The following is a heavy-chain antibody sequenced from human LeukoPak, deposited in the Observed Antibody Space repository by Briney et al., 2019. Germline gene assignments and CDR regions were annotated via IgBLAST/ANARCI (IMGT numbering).Heavy chain of an antibody. CDR2: INHSGST. CDR3: ARRAYYYDSSGYYFLYWFDP. J-gene: IGHJ5*02. Sequence: PSETLSLTCDVYGGSFSGYYWSWIRQPPGKGLEWIGEINHSGSTNYNPSLKSRVTISVDTSKNQFSLKLSSVTAADTAVYYCARRAYYYDSSGYYFLYWFDPWGQGTLVTVSS. V-gene: IGHV4-34*01. D-gene: IGHD3-22*01. CDR1: GGSFSGYY.